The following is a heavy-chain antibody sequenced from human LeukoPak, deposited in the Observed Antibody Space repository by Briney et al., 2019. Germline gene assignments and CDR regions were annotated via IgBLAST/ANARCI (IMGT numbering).Heavy chain of an antibody. V-gene: IGHV1-2*02. D-gene: IGHD1-14*01. CDR3: ARPISGPLSFWAFDI. Sequence: ASVKVSCKASGYTFTSYHMHWVRQAPGQRLEWMGWINPNSGGTSYAQKFQGRVTMTRDTSISTAYMELSRLRSDDTAVYYCARPISGPLSFWAFDIWGQGTMVTVSS. J-gene: IGHJ3*02. CDR1: GYTFTSYH. CDR2: INPNSGGT.